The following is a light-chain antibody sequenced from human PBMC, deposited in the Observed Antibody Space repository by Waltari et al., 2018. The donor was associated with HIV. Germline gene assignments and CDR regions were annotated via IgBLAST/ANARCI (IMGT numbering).Light chain of an antibody. CDR3: AAWDANLNGRL. CDR1: ISNIGGNT. V-gene: IGLV1-44*01. J-gene: IGLJ2*01. Sequence: QSVLTQSPSASGTPGQRVTISCSGSISNIGGNTVSWYQHLPGTAPTLLIYSNNQRPSGVPDRFSVSKSGTSASLAISGLQSEDEADYYCAAWDANLNGRLFGGGTKLTVL. CDR2: SNN.